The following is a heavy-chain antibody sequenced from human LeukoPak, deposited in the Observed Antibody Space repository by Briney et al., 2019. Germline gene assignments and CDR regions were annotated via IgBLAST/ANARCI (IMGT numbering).Heavy chain of an antibody. CDR2: IIPILGIA. CDR1: GGTFSSYT. D-gene: IGHD4-11*01. J-gene: IGHJ6*03. CDR3: GTVTTPYYYYMDV. Sequence: ASVKVSCKASGGTFSSYTISWVRQAPGQGLEWIGRIIPILGIANYAQKFQGRVTIAADKSTSTAYMEPSSLRSEDTAVYYCGTVTTPYYYYMDVWGKGTTVTVSS. V-gene: IGHV1-69*02.